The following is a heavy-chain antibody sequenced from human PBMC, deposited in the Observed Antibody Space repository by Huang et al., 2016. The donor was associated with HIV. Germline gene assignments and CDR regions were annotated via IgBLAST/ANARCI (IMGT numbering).Heavy chain of an antibody. V-gene: IGHV1-69*13. Sequence: QVQLVQSGAEVKTPGSSVKVSCKASGGTFSKYAISWVRQAPGQGHEWMGGIIPRFGTPNYARKFQGRVTITADDATSTTYVEVSSLRSEDTALYYCARGQLGSYGDYDVLYWGQGTLVTVSS. J-gene: IGHJ4*02. CDR2: IIPRFGTP. CDR1: GGTFSKYA. CDR3: ARGQLGSYGDYDVLY. D-gene: IGHD4-17*01.